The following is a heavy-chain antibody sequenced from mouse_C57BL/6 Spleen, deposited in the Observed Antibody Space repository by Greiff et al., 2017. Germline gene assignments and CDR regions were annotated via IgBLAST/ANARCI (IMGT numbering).Heavy chain of an antibody. CDR2: IYPGSGST. V-gene: IGHV1-55*01. J-gene: IGHJ4*01. Sequence: QVQLQQSGPELVKPGASVKMSCKASGYTFTSYWITWVKQRPGQGLEWIGDIYPGSGSTNYNEKFKSKATLTVDTSSSTAYMQLSSLTSEDSAVYYCARWLDAMDYWGQGTSVTVSS. D-gene: IGHD2-2*01. CDR1: GYTFTSYW. CDR3: ARWLDAMDY.